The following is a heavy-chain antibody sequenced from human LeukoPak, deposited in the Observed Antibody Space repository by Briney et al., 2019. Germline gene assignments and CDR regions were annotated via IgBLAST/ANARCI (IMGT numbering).Heavy chain of an antibody. Sequence: AASVKVSCKASGYTFTGYYMHWVRQAPGQGLEWMGWINPNSGGTNYAQKFQGRVTMTRDTSISTAYMELIRLRSDDTAVYYYARVLSSSWYFSFDYWGQGTLVTVSS. CDR1: GYTFTGYY. D-gene: IGHD6-13*01. CDR2: INPNSGGT. V-gene: IGHV1-2*02. CDR3: ARVLSSSWYFSFDY. J-gene: IGHJ4*02.